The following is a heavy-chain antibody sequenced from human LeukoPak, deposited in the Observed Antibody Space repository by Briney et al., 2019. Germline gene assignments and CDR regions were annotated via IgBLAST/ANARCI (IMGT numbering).Heavy chain of an antibody. CDR2: IIPIFGTA. CDR3: ARAYPDPYSGSYSARNFPDYYYYYMDV. CDR1: GGTFSSYA. D-gene: IGHD1-26*01. J-gene: IGHJ6*03. Sequence: GASVKVSCKASGGTFSSYAISWVRQAPGQGLEWMGGIIPIFGTANYAQKFQGRVTITADESTSTAYMELSSLRSEDTAVYYCARAYPDPYSGSYSARNFPDYYYYYMDVWGKGTTVTISS. V-gene: IGHV1-69*13.